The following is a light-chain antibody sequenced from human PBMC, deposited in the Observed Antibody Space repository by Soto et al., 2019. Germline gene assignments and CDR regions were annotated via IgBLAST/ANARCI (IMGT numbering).Light chain of an antibody. CDR2: DAS. Sequence: EIVLTQSPATLSLSPGERATLSCGARQSVSSSYLAWYQQKPGLAPRLLIYDASSRATGNPDRFSGSGSGTDFTLTISRLEPEDFAVYYCQQYGSSPGTFGQGTKVEIK. V-gene: IGKV3D-20*01. J-gene: IGKJ1*01. CDR1: QSVSSSY. CDR3: QQYGSSPGT.